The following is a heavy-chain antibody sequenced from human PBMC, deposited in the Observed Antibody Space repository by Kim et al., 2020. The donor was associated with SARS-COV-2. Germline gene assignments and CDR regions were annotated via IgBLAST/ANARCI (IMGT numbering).Heavy chain of an antibody. D-gene: IGHD1-1*01. CDR3: ARVETSASWTVDS. J-gene: IGHJ4*02. CDR1: GGSISSTSHY. CDR2: IYYSGNA. Sequence: SETLSLTCTVSGGSISSTSHYWAWIRQSPGKGLEWIASIYYSGNAYYTPSLKSRVSISIDTSKSQFSLKVTSVTAADTAVYYCARVETSASWTVDSWGRGTLVAVSS. V-gene: IGHV4-39*07.